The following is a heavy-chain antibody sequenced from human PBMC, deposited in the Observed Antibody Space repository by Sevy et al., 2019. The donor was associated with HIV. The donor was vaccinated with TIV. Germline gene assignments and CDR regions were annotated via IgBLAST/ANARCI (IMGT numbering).Heavy chain of an antibody. CDR2: ISRTTTT. J-gene: IGHJ5*02. CDR3: AREAYYYDSREENWFDP. V-gene: IGHV3-48*02. CDR1: GFTFSVYT. Sequence: GGSLRLSCKVSGFTFSVYTMHWVRQAPGKGLEWVSSISRTTTTYYADSVRGRFTISRANAKNSLYLEMNSLRDDDTAVYYCAREAYYYDSREENWFDPWGQGTLVTVSS. D-gene: IGHD3-22*01.